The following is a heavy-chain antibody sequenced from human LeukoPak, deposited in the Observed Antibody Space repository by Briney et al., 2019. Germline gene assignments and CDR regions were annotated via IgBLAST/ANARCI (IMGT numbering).Heavy chain of an antibody. CDR1: GGSISSSSYY. Sequence: PSETLSLTCTVSGGSISSSSYYWGWIRQPPGKGLEWIGSIYYSGSTYYNPSLKSRVTISVDTSKNQISLKLSSVTAADTAVYYCARQGGGGMATIYYWGQGTLVTVSS. CDR3: ARQGGGGMATIYY. J-gene: IGHJ4*02. V-gene: IGHV4-39*01. D-gene: IGHD5-24*01. CDR2: IYYSGST.